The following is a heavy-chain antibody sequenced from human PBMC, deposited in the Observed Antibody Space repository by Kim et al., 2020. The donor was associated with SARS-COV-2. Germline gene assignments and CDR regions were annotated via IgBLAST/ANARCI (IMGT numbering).Heavy chain of an antibody. J-gene: IGHJ4*02. CDR2: ISYDGSNK. CDR3: ARGWLQGGLDY. CDR1: GFTFSSYA. V-gene: IGHV3-30*04. Sequence: GGSLRLSCAASGFTFSSYAMHWVRQAPGKGLEWVAVISYDGSNKYYADSVKGRFTISRDNSKNTLYLQMNSLRAEDTAVYYCARGWLQGGLDYWGQGTLVTVSS. D-gene: IGHD5-12*01.